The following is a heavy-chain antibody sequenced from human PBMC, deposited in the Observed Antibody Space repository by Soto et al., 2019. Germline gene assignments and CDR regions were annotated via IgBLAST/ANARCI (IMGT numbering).Heavy chain of an antibody. CDR3: AGGAIVVVVAATPRNWFDP. Sequence: SETLSLTCAVYGGSFSGYYWSWIRQPPGKGLEWIGEINHSGSTNYNPSLKSRVTISVDTSKNQFSLKLSSVTAADTAVYYCAGGAIVVVVAATPRNWFDPWGQGTLVTVSS. V-gene: IGHV4-34*01. CDR1: GGSFSGYY. D-gene: IGHD2-15*01. CDR2: INHSGST. J-gene: IGHJ5*02.